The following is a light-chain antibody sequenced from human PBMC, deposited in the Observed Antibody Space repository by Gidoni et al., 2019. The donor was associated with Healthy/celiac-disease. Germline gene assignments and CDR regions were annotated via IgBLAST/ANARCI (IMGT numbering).Light chain of an antibody. J-gene: IGLJ2*01. CDR1: TTTNIGAGYD. V-gene: IGLV1-40*01. CDR2: GNS. CDR3: QSYDSSLSAYVV. Sequence: QSVLTQPPSVSGAPGQSVTIPCPGSTTTNIGAGYDVHWYQQLPGTAPKLLIYGNSNRPSGVPDRFSGSKSGTSASLAITGLQAEDEAVYYCQSYDSSLSAYVVFGGGTKLTVL.